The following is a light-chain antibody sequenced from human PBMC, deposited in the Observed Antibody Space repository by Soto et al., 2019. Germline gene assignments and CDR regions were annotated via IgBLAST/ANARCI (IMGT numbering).Light chain of an antibody. J-gene: IGKJ4*01. CDR2: DAS. CDR3: QQRSNWLLT. V-gene: IGKV3-11*01. Sequence: VLTQSPATLSLSPGERATLSCRASQSVSSSLAWYQQKPGQAPRLLIYDASNRATGIPARFSGSGSGTDFTLTISSLEPQDFAVYYCQQRSNWLLTFGGGTKVEIK. CDR1: QSVSSS.